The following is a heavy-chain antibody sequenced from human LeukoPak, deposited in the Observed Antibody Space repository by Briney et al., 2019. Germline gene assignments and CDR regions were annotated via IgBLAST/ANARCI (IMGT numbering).Heavy chain of an antibody. CDR1: GGSISSYH. V-gene: IGHV4-59*01. D-gene: IGHD4-11*01. CDR2: IYSSGST. CDR3: ARTVRQLLANDAFDN. J-gene: IGHJ3*02. Sequence: SETLSLTCTVSGGSISSYHWSWIRQPPGKGLEWIGYIYSSGSTNYNPSLKSRVTMSVDTSKNQFSLRLSSVTAADTAVYYCARTVRQLLANDAFDNWGQGTMVTVSS.